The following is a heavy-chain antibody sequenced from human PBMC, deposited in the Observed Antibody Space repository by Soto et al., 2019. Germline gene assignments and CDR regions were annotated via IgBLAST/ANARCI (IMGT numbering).Heavy chain of an antibody. CDR3: AGDPSWKALLSCYDP. Sequence: ASVKVSCKAFGYSFISHYMHWVRQAPGQGLEWMGTIHPAGINTAYAQKFQGRVTMTTDTSTSTVYMELTSLTSEDTAVYYCAGDPSWKALLSCYDPWG. V-gene: IGHV1-46*01. CDR2: IHPAGINT. D-gene: IGHD1-1*01. J-gene: IGHJ5*02. CDR1: GYSFISHY.